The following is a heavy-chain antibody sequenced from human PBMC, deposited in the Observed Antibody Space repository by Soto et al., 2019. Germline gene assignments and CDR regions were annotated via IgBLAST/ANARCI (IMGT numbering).Heavy chain of an antibody. Sequence: QVQLVQSGPEVKKPGASVKVSCKTSGYTFTNYGLTWVRQAPGQDLEWMGWITVYNGKTDYAQKFQGRVTMTTDTSTRTAYMELRGLTSDDTAVYYCARRPRYYYDSSPSPSDYWGQGTLVTVSS. CDR3: ARRPRYYYDSSPSPSDY. V-gene: IGHV1-18*04. D-gene: IGHD3-22*01. J-gene: IGHJ4*02. CDR1: GYTFTNYG. CDR2: ITVYNGKT.